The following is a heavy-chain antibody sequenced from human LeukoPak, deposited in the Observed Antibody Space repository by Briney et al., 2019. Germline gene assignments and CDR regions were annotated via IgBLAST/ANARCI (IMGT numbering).Heavy chain of an antibody. J-gene: IGHJ4*02. V-gene: IGHV4-59*01. D-gene: IGHD3-10*01. CDR2: ISCSGST. Sequence: SETLSLTCTVSGGSIRNYYWSWIRQPPGKGLDWIGYISCSGSTYYNPSLKSRVTISVDTYKNQFSLKLSSVTAADTAVYYCARDFGPSRGFDYWGQGTLVTVSS. CDR1: GGSIRNYY. CDR3: ARDFGPSRGFDY.